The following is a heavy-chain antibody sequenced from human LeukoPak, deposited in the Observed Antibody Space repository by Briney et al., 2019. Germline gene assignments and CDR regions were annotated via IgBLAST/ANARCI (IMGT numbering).Heavy chain of an antibody. V-gene: IGHV1-18*01. CDR2: INAYNGNT. CDR1: GYTFTYYV. Sequence: ASVKVSCKTSGYTFTYYVISWVRQAPGQGLEWMGWINAYNGNTNDAQKFQGRVTMTTDTSTSQAYMELRSLRSDDTAVYYCARGEKPYDYWGQGTLVSVSS. J-gene: IGHJ4*02. CDR3: ARGEKPYDY. D-gene: IGHD1-26*01.